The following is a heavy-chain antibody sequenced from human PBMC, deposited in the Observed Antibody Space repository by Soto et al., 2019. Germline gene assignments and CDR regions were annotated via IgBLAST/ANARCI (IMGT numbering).Heavy chain of an antibody. Sequence: QVKLVESGGTVVQPGRSLRLSCAASGFTFSSYGMHWVRQAPGKGLEWVAVIKSDGTNKYYTDSVKGRFTISRDNSKKILYLQMNNLRPEDTAVYYCAQPRSSLEWPPFDPWGRGTLVTVSP. V-gene: IGHV3-30*18. CDR1: GFTFSSYG. J-gene: IGHJ5*02. CDR3: AQPRSSLEWPPFDP. D-gene: IGHD3-3*01. CDR2: IKSDGTNK.